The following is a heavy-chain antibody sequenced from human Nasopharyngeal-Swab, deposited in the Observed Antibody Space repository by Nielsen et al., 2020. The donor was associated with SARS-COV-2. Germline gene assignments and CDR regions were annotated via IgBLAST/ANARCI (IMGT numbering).Heavy chain of an antibody. CDR2: IYYSGST. CDR3: ARRGSNSWYFDY. CDR1: GGSISSTSDY. Sequence: SETLSLTCTVSGGSISSTSDYWGRIRQPPGKGLEWLGSIYYSGSTYYNPSLKSRVTISVDTSKNEFSLKLSSVTAADTAVYYCARRGSNSWYFDYWGQGTLVTVSS. D-gene: IGHD6-13*01. V-gene: IGHV4-39*01. J-gene: IGHJ4*02.